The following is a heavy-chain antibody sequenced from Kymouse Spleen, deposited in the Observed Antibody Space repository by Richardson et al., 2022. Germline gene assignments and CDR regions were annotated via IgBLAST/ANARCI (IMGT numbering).Heavy chain of an antibody. V-gene: IGHV4-59*01. CDR3: ARGVIVGATTGFDP. Sequence: QVQLQESGPGLVKPSETLSLTCTVSGGSISSYYWSWIRQPPGKGLEWIGYIYYSGSTNYNPSLKSRVTISVDTSKNQFSLKLSSVTAADTAVYYCARGVIVGATTGFDPWGQGTLVTVSS. J-gene: IGHJ5*02. D-gene: IGHD1-26*01. CDR2: IYYSGST. CDR1: GGSISSYY.